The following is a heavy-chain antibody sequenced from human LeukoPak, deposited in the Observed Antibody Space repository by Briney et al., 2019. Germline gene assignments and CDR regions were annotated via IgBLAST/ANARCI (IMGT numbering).Heavy chain of an antibody. CDR3: ARGGTAVIAPYAFDI. J-gene: IGHJ3*02. CDR1: GGSISGYY. D-gene: IGHD4-23*01. Sequence: SETLSLTCTVSGGSISGYYWSWIRQPPGKGLEWIGYIYYSGSTNCNPSVKSRVAMSVDTSKKQFSLKLSSLTATGRAVYYCARGGTAVIAPYAFDIWGQGTMVTVSS. V-gene: IGHV4-59*01. CDR2: IYYSGST.